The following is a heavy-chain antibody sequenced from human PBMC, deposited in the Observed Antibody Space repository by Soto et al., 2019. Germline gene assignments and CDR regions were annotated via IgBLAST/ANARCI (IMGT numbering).Heavy chain of an antibody. Sequence: EVQLLESGGGLVQPGGSLRLSCAASGFTFSSYAMSWVRQAPGKVLEWVSAISGSGGSTYYADSVKGRFTISRDNSKNTLYLQMNSLRADDTAVYYCAKDQNSRSYYDFDYWGQGTLVTVSS. J-gene: IGHJ4*02. CDR1: GFTFSSYA. V-gene: IGHV3-23*01. D-gene: IGHD1-26*01. CDR2: ISGSGGST. CDR3: AKDQNSRSYYDFDY.